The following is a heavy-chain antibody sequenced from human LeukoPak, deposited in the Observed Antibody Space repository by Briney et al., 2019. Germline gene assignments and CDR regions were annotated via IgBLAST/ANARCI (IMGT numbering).Heavy chain of an antibody. CDR1: GGSISSYY. D-gene: IGHD1-7*01. CDR2: IYYSGST. CDR3: ARDRRYNWNFDAFDI. J-gene: IGHJ3*02. Sequence: PSETLSLTXTVSGGSISSYYWSWIRQPPGKGLEWIGYIYYSGSTNYNPSLKSRVTISVDTSKNQFSLKLSSVTAADTAVYYCARDRRYNWNFDAFDIWGQGTMVTVSS. V-gene: IGHV4-59*01.